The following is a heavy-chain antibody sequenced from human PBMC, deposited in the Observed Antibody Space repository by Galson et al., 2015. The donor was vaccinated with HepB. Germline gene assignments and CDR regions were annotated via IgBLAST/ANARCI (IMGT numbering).Heavy chain of an antibody. CDR3: GCWSGGRFI. CDR1: GFTFSSSW. D-gene: IGHD2-15*01. J-gene: IGHJ3*02. Sequence: SLRLSCAASGFTFSSSWMHWVRQPPGKWLVWVARISANGKNTDYADSVKGRFTISRDNAKYTPFLELNSLRAEDKAVYYCGCWSGGRFIWGQGTMVTVSS. V-gene: IGHV3-74*01. CDR2: ISANGKNT.